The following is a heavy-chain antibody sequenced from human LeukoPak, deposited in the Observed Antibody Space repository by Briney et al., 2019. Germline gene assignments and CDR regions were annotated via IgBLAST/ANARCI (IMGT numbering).Heavy chain of an antibody. D-gene: IGHD1-1*01. CDR2: INPYTGAT. CDR1: EYTSSDFY. Sequence: ASVKVSCQASEYTSSDFYLNWVRQAPGQGLEWMGWINPYTGATIYAQNFQGRVTMTWDASIGTGYVELTRLTSDDTALYYCATSTVTHTRDPWVQGTLVTVSS. V-gene: IGHV1-2*02. J-gene: IGHJ5*02. CDR3: ATSTVTHTRDP.